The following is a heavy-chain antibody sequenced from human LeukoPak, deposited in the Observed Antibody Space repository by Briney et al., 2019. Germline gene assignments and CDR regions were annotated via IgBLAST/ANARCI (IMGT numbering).Heavy chain of an antibody. D-gene: IGHD1-26*01. CDR1: GFTFDDYG. J-gene: IGHJ5*02. V-gene: IGHV3-20*04. CDR2: INWNGGST. Sequence: GGSLRLSCAASGFTFDDYGMSWVRQAPGKGLEWVSGINWNGGSTDYADSVKGRFTISRDNAKKSLYLQMNSLRAEDTAVYYCAKDRGGSSRPNWFDPWGQGTLVTVSS. CDR3: AKDRGGSSRPNWFDP.